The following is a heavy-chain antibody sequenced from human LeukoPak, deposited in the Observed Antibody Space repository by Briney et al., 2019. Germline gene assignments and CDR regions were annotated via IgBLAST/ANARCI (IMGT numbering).Heavy chain of an antibody. J-gene: IGHJ5*02. Sequence: PSETLSLTCTVSVDSMLSYYWTWIRQPAGKGLEWIGRIYSSGTNYNPSLKSRVTMSADTSRNQVSLTLSSVTAADTAVYYCARDSGTTGEVKFDPWGQGTLVTVSS. CDR2: IYSSGT. V-gene: IGHV4-4*07. D-gene: IGHD3-10*01. CDR3: ARDSGTTGEVKFDP. CDR1: VDSMLSYY.